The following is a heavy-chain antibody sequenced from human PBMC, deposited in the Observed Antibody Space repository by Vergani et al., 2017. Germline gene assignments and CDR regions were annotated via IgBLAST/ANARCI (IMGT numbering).Heavy chain of an antibody. Sequence: QVQLQESGPGLVKPSETLSLTCTVSGGSISNYYWSWIRQPPGKGLEWIGYIYYSGSTNYNPSLRSRVTISVDTSKNQFSLKLSSVTAEDTAVYYCAKLRGITGTQDAFDIWGQGTMVTVSS. CDR2: IYYSGST. V-gene: IGHV4-59*01. CDR1: GGSISNYY. J-gene: IGHJ3*02. CDR3: AKLRGITGTQDAFDI. D-gene: IGHD1-20*01.